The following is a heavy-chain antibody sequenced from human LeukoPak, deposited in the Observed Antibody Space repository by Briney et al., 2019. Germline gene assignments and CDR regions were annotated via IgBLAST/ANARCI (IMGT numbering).Heavy chain of an antibody. Sequence: GGSLRLSCATSGFIFSNYAVNWVRQAPGKGLEWVSIISGSGDTTYYADSVKGRFTISRDNSENTLYLQINSLRVEDTAVYYCAKDTPTTGYHLDSWGQGTLVTVSS. CDR2: ISGSGDTT. V-gene: IGHV3-23*01. D-gene: IGHD1-1*01. J-gene: IGHJ4*02. CDR3: AKDTPTTGYHLDS. CDR1: GFIFSNYA.